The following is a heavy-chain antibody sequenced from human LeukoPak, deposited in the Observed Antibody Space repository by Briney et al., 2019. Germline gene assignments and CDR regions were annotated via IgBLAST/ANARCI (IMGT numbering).Heavy chain of an antibody. CDR1: GESFSGYS. CDR2: INQRRNT. D-gene: IGHD4-17*01. V-gene: IGHV4-34*01. J-gene: IGHJ6*02. CDR3: ARGPGYGDSYYYYGMDV. Sequence: PSETLSLTCVVYGESFSGYSWSWIRQPPGKGLEWIGEINQRRNTNYNPSLKSRVTISIDTSKNQFSLKLSSVTAADTAVYYCARGPGYGDSYYYYGMDVWGQGTTVTVSS.